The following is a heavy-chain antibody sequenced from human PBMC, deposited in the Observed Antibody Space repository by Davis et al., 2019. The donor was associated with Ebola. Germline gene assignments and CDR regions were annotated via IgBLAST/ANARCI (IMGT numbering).Heavy chain of an antibody. D-gene: IGHD3-22*01. V-gene: IGHV1-46*01. Sequence: AASVKVSCKASGYTFTSYYMHWVRQAPGQGLEWMGIINPSGGSTSYTQKFRGRVTMTRDTSTNTVYMELSSLRSEDTAVYYCARDHGDSSGYYYYYYYMDVWGKGTTVTVSS. CDR1: GYTFTSYY. CDR2: INPSGGST. J-gene: IGHJ6*03. CDR3: ARDHGDSSGYYYYYYYMDV.